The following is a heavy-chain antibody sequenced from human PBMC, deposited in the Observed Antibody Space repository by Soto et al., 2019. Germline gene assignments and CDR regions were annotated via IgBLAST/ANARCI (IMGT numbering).Heavy chain of an antibody. CDR1: GGSFSGYY. J-gene: IGHJ4*02. D-gene: IGHD2-15*01. CDR2: INHSGST. V-gene: IGHV4-34*01. CDR3: ARGQVVGYYFDY. Sequence: PSETLSLTCAVYGGSFSGYYWSWIRKPPGKGLEWIGEINHSGSTNYNPSLKSRVTISVDTSKNQFSLKLSSVTAADTAVYYCARGQVVGYYFDYWGQGTLVTVSS.